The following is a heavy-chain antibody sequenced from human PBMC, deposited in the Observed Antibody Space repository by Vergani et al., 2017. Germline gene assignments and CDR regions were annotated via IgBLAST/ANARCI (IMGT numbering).Heavy chain of an antibody. Sequence: QVRLQESGPGLVKPSETLSLTCSVSGGSMSGYYWSWIRQPPGKELEWIGYMYHSGSTNYNPSLATRVTISGDTSKNQFSLKLNSVTAAAPAVYYCGRVADFYGLGSRLLDLWGQGILVTVSS. CDR2: MYHSGST. CDR3: GRVADFYGLGSRLLDL. J-gene: IGHJ5*02. CDR1: GGSMSGYY. V-gene: IGHV4-59*01. D-gene: IGHD3-10*01.